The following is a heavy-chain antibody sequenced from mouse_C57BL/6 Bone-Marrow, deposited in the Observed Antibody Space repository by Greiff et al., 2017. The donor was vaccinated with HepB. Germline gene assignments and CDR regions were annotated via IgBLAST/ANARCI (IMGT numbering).Heavy chain of an antibody. D-gene: IGHD1-1*01. CDR2: IDPSDSYT. CDR3: ARGYYGWFAY. J-gene: IGHJ3*01. CDR1: GYTFTSYW. Sequence: QVQLQQPGAELVKPGASVKLSCKASGYTFTSYWMQWVKQRPGQGLEWIGEIDPSDSYTNYNQKFKGKATLTVDTSSSTAYMQLSSLTSEDSAVYYCARGYYGWFAYWGQGTLVTVSA. V-gene: IGHV1-50*01.